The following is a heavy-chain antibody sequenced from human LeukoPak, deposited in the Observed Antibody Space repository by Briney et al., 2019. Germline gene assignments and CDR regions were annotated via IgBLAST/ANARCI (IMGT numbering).Heavy chain of an antibody. D-gene: IGHD4-23*01. Sequence: PSETLSLTCTVSGGPISSYYWSWIRQPPGKGLEWIGYIYYSGSTNYNPSLKSRVTISVDTSKNQFSLKLSSVTAADTAVYYCAGYDYGGARFDYWGQGTLVTVSS. J-gene: IGHJ4*02. CDR2: IYYSGST. CDR3: AGYDYGGARFDY. CDR1: GGPISSYY. V-gene: IGHV4-59*08.